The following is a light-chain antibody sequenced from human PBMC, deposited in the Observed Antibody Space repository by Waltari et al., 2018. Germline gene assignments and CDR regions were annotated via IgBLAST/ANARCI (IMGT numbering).Light chain of an antibody. CDR3: SSYTSSNTWV. CDR1: SSDIGGYNY. J-gene: IGLJ3*02. V-gene: IGLV2-14*01. CDR2: DVT. Sequence: QSALTQPASVSGSPGQSITISCIGTSSDIGGYNYVSWYQQHPGKAPKVMIYDVTKRPSGVSNRFSVSKSGSTASLTISGLQAEYEADYYCSSYTSSNTWVFGGGTKLTVL.